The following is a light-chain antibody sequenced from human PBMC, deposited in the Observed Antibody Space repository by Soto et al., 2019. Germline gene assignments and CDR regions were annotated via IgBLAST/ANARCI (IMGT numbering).Light chain of an antibody. CDR2: GAS. J-gene: IGKJ4*01. CDR3: QQYNNWPPLT. V-gene: IGKV3D-15*01. CDR1: QSVSSN. Sequence: EIVMTQSPATLSVSPGERATLSCRASQSVSSNLAWYQQKPGQAPRLLIYGASIRATGIPARFSGSGSGTECPLTISSLQSEDFAVYYCQQYNNWPPLTFGGGTKVEIK.